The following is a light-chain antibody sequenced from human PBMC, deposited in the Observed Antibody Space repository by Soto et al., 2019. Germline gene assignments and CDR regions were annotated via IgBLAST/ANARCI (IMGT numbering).Light chain of an antibody. J-gene: IGKJ4*01. Sequence: EIVLTQSPGTLSLSPGERATLSCSASQSVSSSYLAWYQQKPVQAPRLLIYGASSRATGIPDRFSGSGSGTDFTLTISRLEPEDFAVYYCQQYGSSPRVTFGGWTKVEIK. CDR2: GAS. V-gene: IGKV3-20*01. CDR1: QSVSSSY. CDR3: QQYGSSPRVT.